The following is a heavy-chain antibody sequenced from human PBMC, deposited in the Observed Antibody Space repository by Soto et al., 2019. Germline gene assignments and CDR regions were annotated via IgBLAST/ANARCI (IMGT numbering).Heavy chain of an antibody. V-gene: IGHV3-30*03. J-gene: IGHJ4*02. CDR3: VGGQYYFDY. Sequence: QVQLVESGGGVVQPGRSLRLSCAASGFPFTSYGMHWVREGPDKGLEWVAIISYDGRDKYYADSVKGRFTISRDNSKNTLYLQMNSLRPEDKALYYCVGGQYYFDYRGQGTLVIVSS. CDR1: GFPFTSYG. D-gene: IGHD3-10*01. CDR2: ISYDGRDK.